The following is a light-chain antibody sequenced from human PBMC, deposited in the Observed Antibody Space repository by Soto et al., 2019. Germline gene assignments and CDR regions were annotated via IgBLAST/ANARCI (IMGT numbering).Light chain of an antibody. Sequence: SVVTQPRWETGSISEVVTISCTGTSSDVGAYDHVSWYQQHPGKAPKLMIYEVRNRPSGGSNRFSGSKSGNTASLTISGLQAEDEAEYYCSSYRDINKLVFGIGTKV. V-gene: IGLV2-14*01. J-gene: IGLJ1*01. CDR2: EVR. CDR1: SSDVGAYDH. CDR3: SSYRDINKLV.